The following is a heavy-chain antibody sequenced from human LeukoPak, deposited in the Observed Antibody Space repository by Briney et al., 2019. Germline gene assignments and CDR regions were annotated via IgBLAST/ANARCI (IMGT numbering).Heavy chain of an antibody. CDR1: GGSISSSNW. CDR3: ASVVYDYVWGSYRSHDAYAFDI. V-gene: IGHV4-4*02. J-gene: IGHJ3*02. CDR2: IYHSGST. Sequence: PSGTLSLTCAVSGGSISSSNWWSWVRQPPGKGLEWIGEIYHSGSTNYNPSLKSRVTISVDKSKNQFSLKLSSVTAADTAVYYCASVVYDYVWGSYRSHDAYAFDIWGQGTMVTVSS. D-gene: IGHD3-16*02.